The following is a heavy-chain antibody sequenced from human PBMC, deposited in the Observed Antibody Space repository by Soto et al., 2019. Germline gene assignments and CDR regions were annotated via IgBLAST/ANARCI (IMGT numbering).Heavy chain of an antibody. J-gene: IGHJ1*01. CDR1: GFTFSRYS. V-gene: IGHV3-21*01. Sequence: EVQLVESGGGLVKPGGSLRLSCAASGFTFSRYSMNWVRQAPGQGLEWVSSISSSSSYIYYADSVKGRFTISRDNAKNSLYLQMNSLRAEDTAVYYCAKSRTLAEYFQHWGQGALVTVSS. CDR3: AKSRTLAEYFQH. CDR2: ISSSSSYI.